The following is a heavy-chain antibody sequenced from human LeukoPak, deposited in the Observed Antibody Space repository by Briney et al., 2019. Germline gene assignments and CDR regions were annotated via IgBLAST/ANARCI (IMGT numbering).Heavy chain of an antibody. CDR2: IHYDGNNK. Sequence: GGSLRLSCAASGFSFSSSAMHWVRQAPGKGLDWVAFIHYDGNNKYYADSVKGRFTISRDNSKNTVYLQMNSLRPEDTAVYYCAARRLTVTTEIDYWGQGTLLTVSS. J-gene: IGHJ4*02. V-gene: IGHV3-30*02. D-gene: IGHD4-17*01. CDR3: AARRLTVTTEIDY. CDR1: GFSFSSSA.